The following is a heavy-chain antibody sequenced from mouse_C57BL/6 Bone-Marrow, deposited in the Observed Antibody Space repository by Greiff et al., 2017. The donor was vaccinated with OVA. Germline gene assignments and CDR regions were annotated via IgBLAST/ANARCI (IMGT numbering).Heavy chain of an antibody. Sequence: QVQLQQSGAELVMPGASVKLSCKASGYTFTSYWMHWVKQRPGQGLEWIGEIDPSDSYTNYNQKFKGKSTLTVDKSSSTAYMQLSSLTSEDSAVYYCARDLFITTENYYFDYWGQGTTLTVSS. CDR2: IDPSDSYT. J-gene: IGHJ2*01. CDR3: ARDLFITTENYYFDY. D-gene: IGHD1-1*01. CDR1: GYTFTSYW. V-gene: IGHV1-69*01.